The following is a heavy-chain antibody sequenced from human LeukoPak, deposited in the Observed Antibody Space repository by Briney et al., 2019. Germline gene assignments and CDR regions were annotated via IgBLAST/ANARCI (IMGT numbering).Heavy chain of an antibody. CDR3: ARMESKCTSTSCYTEDY. CDR1: GYTFTGYY. V-gene: IGHV1-2*02. J-gene: IGHJ4*02. Sequence: ASVKVSCKASGYTFTGYYMHWVRQAPGQGLEWMGWINPNNGGTNYAQKFQGRVTMTRDTSIGTAYMELSRLRSDDTAVYYCARMESKCTSTSCYTEDYWGQGTLVTVSS. D-gene: IGHD2-2*02. CDR2: INPNNGGT.